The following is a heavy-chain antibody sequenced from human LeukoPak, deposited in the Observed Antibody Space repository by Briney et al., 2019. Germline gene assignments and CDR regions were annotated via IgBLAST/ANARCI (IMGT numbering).Heavy chain of an antibody. V-gene: IGHV1-69*06. J-gene: IGHJ3*02. CDR2: IIPIFGTA. CDR1: GGTFSSYA. CDR3: ARRAAVAFDI. Sequence: ASVKVSCKASGGTFSSYAISWVRQAPGQGLEWMGGIIPIFGTANYAQRFQGRVTITADKSTSTAYMGLSSLRSEDTAVYYCARRAAVAFDIWGQGTMVTVSS.